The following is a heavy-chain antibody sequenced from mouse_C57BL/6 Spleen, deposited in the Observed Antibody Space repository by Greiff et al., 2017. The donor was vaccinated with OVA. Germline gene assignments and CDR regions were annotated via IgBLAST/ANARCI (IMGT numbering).Heavy chain of an antibody. CDR3: ARHLERNYAMDY. J-gene: IGHJ4*01. CDR1: GFTFSSYT. CDR2: ISGGGGNT. V-gene: IGHV5-9*01. Sequence: EVMLVESGGGLVKPGGSLKLTCAASGFTFSSYTMSWVRQTPEKRLEWVATISGGGGNTYYPDSVKGRFTISRDNAKNTLYLQMSSLRSEDTALYYCARHLERNYAMDYWGQGTSVTVSS.